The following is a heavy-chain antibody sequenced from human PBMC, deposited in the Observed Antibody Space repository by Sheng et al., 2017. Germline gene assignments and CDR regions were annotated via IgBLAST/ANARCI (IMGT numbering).Heavy chain of an antibody. V-gene: IGHV3-48*03. CDR2: ISSSGSTI. CDR1: GFTFSSYE. J-gene: IGHJ6*02. CDR3: ARDDYTSDYYYYGMDV. Sequence: EVQLVESGGGLVQPGGSLRLSCAASGFTFSSYEMNWVRQAPGKGLEWVSYISSSGSTIYYADSVKGRFTISRDNAKNSLYLQMNSLRAEDTAVYYCARDDYTSDYYYYGMDVWGQGTTVTVSS. D-gene: IGHD4-4*01.